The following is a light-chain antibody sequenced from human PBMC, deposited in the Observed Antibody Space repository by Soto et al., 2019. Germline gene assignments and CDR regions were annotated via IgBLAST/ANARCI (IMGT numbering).Light chain of an antibody. CDR2: DVS. Sequence: QSAPTQPASVSGSPGQSITISCAGTSAGVGAFDYVSWYQHHPGKVPKLMIYDVSDRPSGVSTRFSGSKSANMASLTISGLQPDDEADYYCAAYTTSSTLVFGGGTKLTVL. CDR3: AAYTTSSTLV. J-gene: IGLJ3*02. CDR1: SAGVGAFDY. V-gene: IGLV2-14*03.